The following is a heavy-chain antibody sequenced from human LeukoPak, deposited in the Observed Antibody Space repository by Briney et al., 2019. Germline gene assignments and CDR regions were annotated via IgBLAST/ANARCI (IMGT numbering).Heavy chain of an antibody. D-gene: IGHD3-9*01. CDR2: IDPSGGST. CDR1: GYTFTSYY. V-gene: IGHV1-46*01. CDR3: ARAKYFDWVSSLDY. J-gene: IGHJ4*02. Sequence: ASVKVSCKASGYTFTSYYIHWVRQAPGQGLEWMGIIDPSGGSTNYAQKFQGRVTVTRDTSTSTVNTELRSLTSEDTAVYYCARAKYFDWVSSLDYWGQGTLVTVSS.